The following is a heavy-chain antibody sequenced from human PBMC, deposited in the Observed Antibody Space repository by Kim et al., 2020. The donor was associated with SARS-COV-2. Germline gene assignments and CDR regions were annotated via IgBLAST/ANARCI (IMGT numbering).Heavy chain of an antibody. CDR2: INQAGSDK. CDR3: AKYSSSWKIFDY. CDR1: GFAFSNYW. Sequence: GGSLRLSCAASGFAFSNYWMSWVRQAPGKGLEWVANINQAGSDKYFVDSVKGRFTISRDNAKNSLFLQMNSLRDEDTAVYYCAKYSSSWKIFDYWGQGTL. J-gene: IGHJ4*02. V-gene: IGHV3-7*01. D-gene: IGHD4-4*01.